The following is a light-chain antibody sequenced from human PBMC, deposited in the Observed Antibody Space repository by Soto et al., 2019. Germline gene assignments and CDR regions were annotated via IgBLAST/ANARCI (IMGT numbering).Light chain of an antibody. CDR3: LQSNSFPHT. CDR1: QYISSW. V-gene: IGKV1-12*01. Sequence: DIQMTQSPSSVSASVGDRVTITCRASQYISSWLAWYQQKPGKAPQLLIYAASSLQSGVPSRFRGSGSGTDSTLTISSLQPEDFATYYCLQSNSFPHTFGQGTKLEIK. J-gene: IGKJ2*01. CDR2: AAS.